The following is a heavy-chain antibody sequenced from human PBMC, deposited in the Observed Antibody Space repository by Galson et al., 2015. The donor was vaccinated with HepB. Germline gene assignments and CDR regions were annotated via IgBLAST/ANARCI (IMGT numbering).Heavy chain of an antibody. Sequence: SLRLSCAGSGFTFSSYTMNWVRQAPGKGLEWVSAITGDGGIAGYADSVRGRFTISRDNSKNTLYLQMNSLRAENTAVFYCAKGDRDGGPYYLDYWGQGILV. V-gene: IGHV3-23*01. J-gene: IGHJ4*02. CDR1: GFTFSSYT. CDR2: ITGDGGIA. CDR3: AKGDRDGGPYYLDY. D-gene: IGHD5-24*01.